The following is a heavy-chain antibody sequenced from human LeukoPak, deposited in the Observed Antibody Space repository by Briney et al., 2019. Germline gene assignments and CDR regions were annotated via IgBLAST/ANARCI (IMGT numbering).Heavy chain of an antibody. Sequence: SGGSLRLSCAASGFTFSNYWMTWVRQAPGKGLEWVAHINQDGSEEHYMDTAKARFTISRDNAKNSLSLQMNGLTAEDTAVYYCVRDGGVSGYDLLDYWGQGTLVTVSS. CDR2: INQDGSEE. D-gene: IGHD5-12*01. CDR1: GFTFSNYW. CDR3: VRDGGVSGYDLLDY. J-gene: IGHJ4*02. V-gene: IGHV3-7*01.